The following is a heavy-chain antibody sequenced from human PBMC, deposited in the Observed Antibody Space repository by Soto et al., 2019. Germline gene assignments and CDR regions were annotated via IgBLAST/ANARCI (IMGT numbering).Heavy chain of an antibody. CDR1: GVTVSSNY. CDR3: ARHGYNYGGGYFDY. D-gene: IGHD5-18*01. CDR2: IYSGGST. Sequence: EVQLVESGGGLVQPGGSLRLSCAASGVTVSSNYMSWVGQAPGKRLEWVSVIYSGGSTYYADSVKGRFTISRDNSKNTLYLQMNSLRAADTAVYYCARHGYNYGGGYFDYWGQGTLVTVSS. J-gene: IGHJ4*02. V-gene: IGHV3-66*04.